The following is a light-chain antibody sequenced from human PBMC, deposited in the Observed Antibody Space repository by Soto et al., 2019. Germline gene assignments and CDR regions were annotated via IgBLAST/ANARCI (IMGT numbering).Light chain of an antibody. CDR2: GGS. V-gene: IGKV3-15*01. CDR1: QSVSSSY. J-gene: IGKJ1*01. CDR3: QQYDKWPRT. Sequence: EIVLTQSPGTLSLSPGERATLSCRASQSVSSSYLAWYQQKPGQAPRLLIYGGSARATGIPARFSGGGSGAEYTLTISSLQSEDFAVYYCQQYDKWPRTFGQGTKVEIK.